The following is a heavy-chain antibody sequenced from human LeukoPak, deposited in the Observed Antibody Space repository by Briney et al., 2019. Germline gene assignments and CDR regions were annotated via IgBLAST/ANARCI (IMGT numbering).Heavy chain of an antibody. J-gene: IGHJ4*02. V-gene: IGHV4-59*08. CDR1: GGSISSYY. D-gene: IGHD5-18*01. CDR3: ARQSFRQLWLFDY. CDR2: IYYSGST. Sequence: NPSETLSLTCTVSGGSISSYYWSWIRQPPGKGLEWIGYIYYSGSTNYNPSLKSRVTISVDTSKNQFSLKLSSVTAADTAVYYCARQSFRQLWLFDYWGQGTLVTVSS.